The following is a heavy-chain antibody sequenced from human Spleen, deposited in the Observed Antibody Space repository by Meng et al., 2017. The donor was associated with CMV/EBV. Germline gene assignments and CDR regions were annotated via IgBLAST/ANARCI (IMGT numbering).Heavy chain of an antibody. D-gene: IGHD6-13*01. V-gene: IGHV1-69*05. J-gene: IGHJ4*02. CDR3: ARMWGIAYPYLDF. Sequence: KYSGGTSNSYAINWVRQAPGQGPEWMGEIIPISDTPNYAQKFQGRITISTDESTSTVYMEMSSLRSEDTAVYYCARMWGIAYPYLDFWGQGTLVTVSS. CDR1: GGTSNSYA. CDR2: IIPISDTP.